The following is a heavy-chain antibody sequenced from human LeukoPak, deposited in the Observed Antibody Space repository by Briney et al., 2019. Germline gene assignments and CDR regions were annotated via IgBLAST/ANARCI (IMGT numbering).Heavy chain of an antibody. CDR1: GFTFSSYW. CDR3: GRVGGRSKAAKGDAFDI. J-gene: IGHJ3*02. D-gene: IGHD6-6*01. V-gene: IGHV3-7*01. CDR2: MKQDGSEK. Sequence: GGSLRLSCVVSGFTFSSYWMSWVRQAPGQGLEWVANMKQDGSEKYYVDSVKGRFTISRDNAKNSMYLQMNSLRAEDTAVYYCGRVGGRSKAAKGDAFDIWGQGTMVTVSS.